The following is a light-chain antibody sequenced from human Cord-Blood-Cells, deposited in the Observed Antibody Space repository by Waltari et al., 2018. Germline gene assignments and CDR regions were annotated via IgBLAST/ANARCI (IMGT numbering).Light chain of an antibody. CDR3: QSADSSGTWV. V-gene: IGLV3-25*02. CDR2: KDS. J-gene: IGLJ3*02. Sequence: SYELTQPPSVSVSPGQTARITFSGDALPEQYAYWYQQKPGQAPVLVIYKDSARPSGMPERFAGSSSRRTVPLTIRGVQAEDEADYSCQSADSSGTWVFGGGTTLTVL. CDR1: ALPEQY.